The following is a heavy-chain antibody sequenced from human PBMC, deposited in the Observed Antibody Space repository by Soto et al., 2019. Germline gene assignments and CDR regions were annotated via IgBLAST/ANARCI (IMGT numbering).Heavy chain of an antibody. J-gene: IGHJ4*02. V-gene: IGHV4-31*03. CDR1: GGSISSGGYY. CDR3: ARDVPHDYGDSSWYMDY. Sequence: PSETLSLTCTVSGGSISSGGYYWSWIRQHPGKGLEWIGYIYYSGSTYYNPSLKSRVTISVDTSKNQFSLKLSSVTAADTAVYYWARDVPHDYGDSSWYMDYWGQGTLVTVSS. CDR2: IYYSGST. D-gene: IGHD4-17*01.